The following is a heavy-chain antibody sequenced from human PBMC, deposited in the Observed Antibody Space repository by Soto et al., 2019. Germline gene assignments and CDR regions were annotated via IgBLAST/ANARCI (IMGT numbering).Heavy chain of an antibody. Sequence: ASVKFSCRSSGYTFTSYGISWVRQAPGQGLEWMGWINAGNGNTKYSQKFQGRVTITRDTTASTAYMELSSLRSEDTAVYYCARGYYGDYVILHDDDGRDVWGQGTTVPVAS. D-gene: IGHD4-17*01. J-gene: IGHJ6*02. CDR1: GYTFTSYG. CDR2: INAGNGNT. CDR3: ARGYYGDYVILHDDDGRDV. V-gene: IGHV1-18*04.